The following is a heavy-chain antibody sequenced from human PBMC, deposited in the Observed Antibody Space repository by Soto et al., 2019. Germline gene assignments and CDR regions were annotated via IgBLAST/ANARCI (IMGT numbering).Heavy chain of an antibody. D-gene: IGHD6-19*01. CDR3: AREQKLWAGSFGWFEP. J-gene: IGHJ5*02. CDR1: GYTFTGYY. CDR2: INPNSGGT. Sequence: QVQLVQSGAEVKKPGASVKVSCKASGYTFTGYYMHWVRQAPGQGLEWMGWINPNSGGTNYAQKFQGRVTMTRDTSISTAYMELSRLRSDDTAVYYCAREQKLWAGSFGWFEPWGQGTLVTVSS. V-gene: IGHV1-2*02.